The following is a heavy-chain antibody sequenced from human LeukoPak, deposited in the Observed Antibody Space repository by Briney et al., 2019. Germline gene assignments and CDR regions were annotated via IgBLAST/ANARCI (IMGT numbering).Heavy chain of an antibody. Sequence: PGRSLRLSCAASGFTFSSYGMHWVRQAPSKGLEWVAVIWYDGSNKYYADSVKGRFTISRDNSKNTLYLQMNSLRAEDTAVYYCARLGYCSGGSCPTASVSAFDIWGQGTMVTVSS. V-gene: IGHV3-33*01. J-gene: IGHJ3*02. CDR3: ARLGYCSGGSCPTASVSAFDI. CDR2: IWYDGSNK. CDR1: GFTFSSYG. D-gene: IGHD2-15*01.